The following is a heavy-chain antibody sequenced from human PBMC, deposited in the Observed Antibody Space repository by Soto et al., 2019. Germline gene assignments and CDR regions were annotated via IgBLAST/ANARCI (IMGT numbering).Heavy chain of an antibody. CDR1: GYSFTSYW. D-gene: IGHD6-6*01. J-gene: IGHJ6*02. CDR2: IYPGDSDT. CDR3: ARHEVAAPPLDYYYYGMDV. Sequence: RGESLKISCKGSGYSFTSYWIGWVRQMPGKGLEWMGIIYPGDSDTRYSPSFQGQVTISADKSISTAYLQWSSLKASDTAMYYCARHEVAAPPLDYYYYGMDVWGQGTTVTVSS. V-gene: IGHV5-51*01.